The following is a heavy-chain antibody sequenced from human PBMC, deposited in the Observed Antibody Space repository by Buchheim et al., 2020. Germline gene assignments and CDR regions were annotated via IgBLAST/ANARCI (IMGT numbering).Heavy chain of an antibody. CDR1: GFTFGDYA. Sequence: EVQLVESGGGLVQPGRSLRLSCTASGFTFGDYAMSWVRQAPGKGLEWVGFIRSKAYGGTTEYAASVKGRFTISRDDSKSIVYLQMNNLKTEDTAVYYCTRDRDRPPSEWELLVPPYYYYYGMDVWGQGTT. CDR3: TRDRDRPPSEWELLVPPYYYYYGMDV. CDR2: IRSKAYGGTT. J-gene: IGHJ6*02. V-gene: IGHV3-49*04. D-gene: IGHD1-26*01.